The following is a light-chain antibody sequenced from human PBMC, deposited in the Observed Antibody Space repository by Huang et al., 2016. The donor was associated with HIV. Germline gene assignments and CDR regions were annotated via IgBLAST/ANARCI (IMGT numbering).Light chain of an antibody. V-gene: IGKV1-17*03. Sequence: DIQMTQSPSAMSASVGDRVTITCRASQGISNSLAWFQQKPGKVPKRLIYGASNLQGGFPSRFSGSGAGTEFTLTISSLQPEDFATYYCLQHSSYPRTFGQGTKLEIK. CDR1: QGISNS. J-gene: IGKJ2*01. CDR3: LQHSSYPRT. CDR2: GAS.